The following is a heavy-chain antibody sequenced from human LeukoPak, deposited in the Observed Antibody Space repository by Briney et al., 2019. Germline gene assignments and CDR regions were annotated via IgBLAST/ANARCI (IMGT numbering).Heavy chain of an antibody. CDR1: GITVSSNY. CDR2: IYSNGNT. D-gene: IGHD3-22*01. J-gene: IGHJ3*02. V-gene: IGHV3-66*01. CDR3: ARGLPSYYDSSGYYYVGSEAPDAFDI. Sequence: GGSLRLSCAASGITVSSNYMSWVRQAPGKGLEWVSIIYSNGNTYYADSVKGRFTISRDNSKNTLSLQMNSLRAEDTAVYYCARGLPSYYDSSGYYYVGSEAPDAFDIWGQGTMVTVSS.